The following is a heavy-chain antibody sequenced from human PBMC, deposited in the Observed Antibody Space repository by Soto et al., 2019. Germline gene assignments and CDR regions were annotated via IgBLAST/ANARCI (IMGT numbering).Heavy chain of an antibody. CDR1: GGSFIGYY. CDR3: ARGPYCSSTSCYYRWFDP. V-gene: IGHV4-34*01. J-gene: IGHJ5*02. Sequence: SETLSLTCAVYGGSFIGYYWILIRHPPGKWLEWIGEINHSGSTNYNPSLKSRVTISVDTSKNQFSLKLSSVTAADTAVYYCARGPYCSSTSCYYRWFDPWGQGTLVTVSS. CDR2: INHSGST. D-gene: IGHD2-2*01.